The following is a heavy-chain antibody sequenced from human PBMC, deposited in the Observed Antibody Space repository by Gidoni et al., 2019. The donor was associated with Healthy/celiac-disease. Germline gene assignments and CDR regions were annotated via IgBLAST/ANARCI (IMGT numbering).Heavy chain of an antibody. CDR1: GSTFSSYG. CDR2: IWYDGSNK. D-gene: IGHD2-15*01. J-gene: IGHJ5*02. Sequence: QVQLVESGGGVVQPGRSLRLFCAASGSTFSSYGLLLVRQAPGKGLEWAAVIWYDGSNKYYADSVKGRFTISRDNYKNTLYLQMKSLRAEDTAVYCCARERLRGLGYCSGGSCYGGWFDPWGQGTLVTVSS. V-gene: IGHV3-33*01. CDR3: ARERLRGLGYCSGGSCYGGWFDP.